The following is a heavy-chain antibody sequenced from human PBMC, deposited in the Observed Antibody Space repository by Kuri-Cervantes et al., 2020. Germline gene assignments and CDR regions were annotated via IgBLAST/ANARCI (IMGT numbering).Heavy chain of an antibody. CDR2: IWYDGSNK. CDR1: GFTFSSYG. D-gene: IGHD3-3*01. CDR3: ARDPRTYYDFWSGLTSHYGMDV. J-gene: IGHJ6*02. Sequence: GGSLRLSCAASGFTFSSYGMHWVRQAPGKGLEWVAVIWYDGSNKYYADSVKGRFTISRDNSKNTLYLQMNSLRAEDTAVYYCARDPRTYYDFWSGLTSHYGMDVWGQGTTVTVSS. V-gene: IGHV3-33*01.